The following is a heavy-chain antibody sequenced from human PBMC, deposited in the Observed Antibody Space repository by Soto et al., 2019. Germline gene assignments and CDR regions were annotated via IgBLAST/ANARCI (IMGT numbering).Heavy chain of an antibody. J-gene: IGHJ4*02. CDR1: NGSLSRSRW. V-gene: IGHV4-4*02. CDR3: ARNHYDGYDFEY. D-gene: IGHD5-12*01. Sequence: QVQLQESGPGLVRPSETLSLSCSVSNGSLSRSRWWSWVRQSPGKGLEWIGEVAKKGYIHCIPSLKSRLTISLDWSSNRFSLRLTSVTAAYTALYYCARNHYDGYDFEYWGQGALVTVSS. CDR2: VAKKGYI.